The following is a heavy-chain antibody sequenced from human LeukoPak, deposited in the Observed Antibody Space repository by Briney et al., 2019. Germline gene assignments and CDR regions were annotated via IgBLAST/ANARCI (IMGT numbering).Heavy chain of an antibody. J-gene: IGHJ6*02. CDR2: INHSGST. Sequence: NPSETLSLTCAVYGGSFSGYYWSWIRQPPGKGLEWIGEINHSGSTNYNPSLKSRVTISVDMSKNQFSLKLSSVTAADTAVYYCARGGSLYYYYGMDVWGQGTTVTVSS. CDR3: ARGGSLYYYYGMDV. CDR1: GGSFSGYY. V-gene: IGHV4-34*01.